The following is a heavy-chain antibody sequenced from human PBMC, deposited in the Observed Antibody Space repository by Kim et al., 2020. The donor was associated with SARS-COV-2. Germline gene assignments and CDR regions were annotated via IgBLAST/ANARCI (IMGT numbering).Heavy chain of an antibody. CDR3: ACDDHHNWFDP. CDR2: ISSSSSYI. CDR1: GFTFSSYS. J-gene: IGHJ5*02. V-gene: IGHV3-21*01. Sequence: GGSLRLSCAASGFTFSSYSMNWVRQAPGKGLEWVSSISSSSSYIYYADSVKGRFTISRDNAKNSLYLQMNSLRAEDTAVYYCACDDHHNWFDPWGQGTLVTVSS.